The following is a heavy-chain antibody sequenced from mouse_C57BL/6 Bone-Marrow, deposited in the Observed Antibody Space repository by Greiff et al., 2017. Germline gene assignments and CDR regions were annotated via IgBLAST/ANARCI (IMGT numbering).Heavy chain of an antibody. CDR2: ISYHGSN. CDR1: GYSITSGYY. V-gene: IGHV3-6*01. CDR3: ARGGARRRFAY. Sequence: EVQLVESGPGLVKPSQSLSLTCSVTGYSITSGYYWYLIRQFPGNKLEWMGFISYHGSNNYNPSLKNRISITRDTSKNPFFLKLNSVTTEDTATYYCARGGARRRFAYWGQGTLVTVSA. J-gene: IGHJ3*01.